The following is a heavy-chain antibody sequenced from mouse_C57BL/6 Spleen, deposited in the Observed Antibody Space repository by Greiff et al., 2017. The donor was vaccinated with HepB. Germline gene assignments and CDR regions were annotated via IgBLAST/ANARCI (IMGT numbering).Heavy chain of an antibody. CDR1: GFTFSSYT. V-gene: IGHV5-9*01. CDR3: ASSKDSSGYFSFAH. D-gene: IGHD3-2*02. J-gene: IGHJ3*01. Sequence: EVMLVESGGGLVKPGGSLKLSCAASGFTFSSYTMSWVRQTPEKRLEWVATISGGGGNTYYPDSVKGRFTISRDNAKNTLYLQMSSLRSEDTSLYYCASSKDSSGYFSFAHCGQRALVTVSP. CDR2: ISGGGGNT.